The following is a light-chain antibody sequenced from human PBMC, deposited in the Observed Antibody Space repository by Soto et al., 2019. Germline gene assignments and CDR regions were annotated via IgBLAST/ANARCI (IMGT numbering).Light chain of an antibody. Sequence: QSALTQPASVSGSPGQSITISCTGTSSDVGGYNYVSWYQQHPGKAPKLMIYEVNNRPSGISNRFSGSKSGNTASLTISGPQAEDEADYYCSSYANSNPFVFGTGTKLTVL. J-gene: IGLJ1*01. CDR3: SSYANSNPFV. V-gene: IGLV2-14*01. CDR1: SSDVGGYNY. CDR2: EVN.